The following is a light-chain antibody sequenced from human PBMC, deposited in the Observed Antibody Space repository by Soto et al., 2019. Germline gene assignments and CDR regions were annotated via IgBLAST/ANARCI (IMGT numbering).Light chain of an antibody. J-gene: IGLJ2*01. CDR1: SSDVGGYNY. Sequence: QSVLTQPASVSGSPGQSITISCTGTSSDVGGYNYVSWYQQQPGKAPKLMIYDVNNRPSGVSNRFSGSKSGNTASLTISGLQDEDEADYYCSSYTSSSTLVVFGGGTKLTVL. CDR3: SSYTSSSTLVV. V-gene: IGLV2-14*01. CDR2: DVN.